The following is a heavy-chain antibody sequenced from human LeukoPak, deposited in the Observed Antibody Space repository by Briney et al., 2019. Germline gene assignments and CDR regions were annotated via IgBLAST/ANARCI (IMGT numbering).Heavy chain of an antibody. CDR2: INPSGGST. J-gene: IGHJ4*02. CDR1: GYTFTSYY. Sequence: ASVKVSCKASGYTFTSYYMHWVRQAPGQGLEGMGIINPSGGSTSYAQKFQGRVTMTRDTSTSTVYMELSRLRSDDPAVYYCARDRRRSETDYWGQGTLVTVSS. V-gene: IGHV1-46*01. CDR3: ARDRRRSETDY.